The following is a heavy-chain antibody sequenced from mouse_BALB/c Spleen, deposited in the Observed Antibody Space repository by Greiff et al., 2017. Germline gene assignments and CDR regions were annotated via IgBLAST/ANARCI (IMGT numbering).Heavy chain of an antibody. CDR3: AREGGLRRSLAY. Sequence: QVQLQQSGPGLVAPSQSLSITCTVSGFSLTSYGVHWVRQPPGKGLEWLGVIWAGGSTNYNSALMSRLSISKDNSKSQVFLKMNSLQTDDTAMYYCAREGGLRRSLAYWGQGTLVTVSA. D-gene: IGHD2-4*01. CDR2: IWAGGST. CDR1: GFSLTSYG. V-gene: IGHV2-9*02. J-gene: IGHJ3*01.